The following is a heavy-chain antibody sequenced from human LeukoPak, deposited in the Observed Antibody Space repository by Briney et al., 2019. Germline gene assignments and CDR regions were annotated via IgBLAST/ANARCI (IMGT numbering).Heavy chain of an antibody. CDR3: ARVDFGGRSFDY. V-gene: IGHV4-30-2*01. CDR2: IYHSGST. CDR1: GGSISIGDYY. Sequence: SETLSLTCTVSGGSISIGDYYWGWLRQPAGEGLDWIGYIYHSGSTYYNPSFKSRVTISLDRSKNQFSLNLSSVTAADTAVYYCARVDFGGRSFDYWGQGTLVTVSS. D-gene: IGHD3-3*01. J-gene: IGHJ4*02.